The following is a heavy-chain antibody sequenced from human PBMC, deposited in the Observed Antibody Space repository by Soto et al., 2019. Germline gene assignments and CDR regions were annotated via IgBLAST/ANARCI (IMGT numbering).Heavy chain of an antibody. CDR3: VHLLGGCPSSGCSPLRFDY. J-gene: IGHJ4*02. CDR2: IYWDDDR. D-gene: IGHD6-25*01. Sequence: QITLKESGPTLVEPTQTLTLTCTFAGFSLTTRGVGVGWIRQPPGQALEWLALIYWDDDRRYSPSLKGRVTITKDTSKNQVVLSMTDMDLVDTATYYCVHLLGGCPSSGCSPLRFDYWGQGMMVTVSS. V-gene: IGHV2-5*02. CDR1: GFSLTTRGVG.